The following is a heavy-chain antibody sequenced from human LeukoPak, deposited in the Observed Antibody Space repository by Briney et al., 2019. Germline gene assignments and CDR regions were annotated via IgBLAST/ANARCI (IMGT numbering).Heavy chain of an antibody. CDR1: GGSISSGSYY. CDR3: ARATVTTLDY. D-gene: IGHD4-17*01. CDR2: IYTSGST. Sequence: SQTLSLTCTVSGGSISSGSYYWSWIRQPAGKGLEWIGRIYTSGSTNYNPSRKSRVTISVDTSKNQFSLKLSSVTAADTAVYYCARATVTTLDYWGQGTLVTVSS. V-gene: IGHV4-61*02. J-gene: IGHJ4*02.